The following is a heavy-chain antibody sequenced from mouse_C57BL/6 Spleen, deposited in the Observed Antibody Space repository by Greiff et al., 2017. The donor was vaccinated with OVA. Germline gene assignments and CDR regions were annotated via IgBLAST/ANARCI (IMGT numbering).Heavy chain of an antibody. CDR2: IDPSDSYT. D-gene: IGHD2-5*01. Sequence: QVHVKQPGAELVRPGTSVKLSCKASGYTFTSYWMHWVKQRPGQGLEWIGVIDPSDSYTNYNQKFKGKATLTVDTSSSTAYMQLSSLTSEDSAVYYCARGDYSNYWFAYWGQGTLVTVSA. V-gene: IGHV1-59*01. CDR1: GYTFTSYW. CDR3: ARGDYSNYWFAY. J-gene: IGHJ3*01.